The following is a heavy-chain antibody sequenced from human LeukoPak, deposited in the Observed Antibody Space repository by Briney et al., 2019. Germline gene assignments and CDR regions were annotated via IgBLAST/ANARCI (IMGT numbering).Heavy chain of an antibody. D-gene: IGHD3-22*01. CDR1: GGTFSNYA. V-gene: IGHV1-69*13. Sequence: SVKVSCKASGGTFSNYAISWVRQAPGQGLEWMGGIIPIFGTASYAQKFQGRVTITADESTSTAYMELSSLRSEDTAVYYCARAYYDSSGYYEVPYYFDYWGQGTLVTVSS. CDR2: IIPIFGTA. CDR3: ARAYYDSSGYYEVPYYFDY. J-gene: IGHJ4*02.